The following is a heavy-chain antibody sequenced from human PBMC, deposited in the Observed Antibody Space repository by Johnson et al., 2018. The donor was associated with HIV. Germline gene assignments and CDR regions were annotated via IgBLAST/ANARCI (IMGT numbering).Heavy chain of an antibody. CDR1: GFTFSSYA. V-gene: IGHV3-30-3*01. D-gene: IGHD6-19*01. CDR2: ISYDGSNK. J-gene: IGHJ3*02. CDR3: ARDGVYSSPHDAFDI. Sequence: QVQLVESGGGVVQPGRSLRLSCVASGFTFSSYAMHWVRQAPGKGLEWVAVISYDGSNKYYADSVKGRFTISRDNSKNSMYLQMDNLRIEDTAVYYCARDGVYSSPHDAFDIWGQGTMVTVSS.